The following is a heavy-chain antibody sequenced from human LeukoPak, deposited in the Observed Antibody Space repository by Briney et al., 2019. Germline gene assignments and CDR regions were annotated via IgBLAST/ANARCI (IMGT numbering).Heavy chain of an antibody. CDR2: IYPGDSDT. V-gene: IGHV5-51*01. J-gene: IGHJ4*02. CDR3: ATRSVFYHFNY. Sequence: GEALQISSKGAGYSFTSYWIVWGRRMPGTGVEWMGIIYPGDSDTRYSPSFQGQVTISADKSINAAYLQWTSLKASDTAMYYCATRSVFYHFNYWGQGTLVTVSS. CDR1: GYSFTSYW. D-gene: IGHD3-9*01.